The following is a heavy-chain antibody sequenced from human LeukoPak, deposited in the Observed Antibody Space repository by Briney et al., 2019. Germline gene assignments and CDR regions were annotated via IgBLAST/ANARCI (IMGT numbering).Heavy chain of an antibody. CDR2: INHSGST. CDR1: GGSFSGYY. Sequence: SETLSLTCAVYGGSFSGYYWSWICQPPGKGLEWIGEINHSGSTNYNPSLKSRVTISVDTSKNQFSLKLSSVTAADTAVYYCARAPQSSGYYYGVSFFDYWGQGTLVTVSS. J-gene: IGHJ4*02. D-gene: IGHD3-22*01. V-gene: IGHV4-34*01. CDR3: ARAPQSSGYYYGVSFFDY.